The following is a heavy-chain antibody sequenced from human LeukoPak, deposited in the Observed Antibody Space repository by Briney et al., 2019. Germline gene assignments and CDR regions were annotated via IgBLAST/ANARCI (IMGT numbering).Heavy chain of an antibody. CDR2: KSYDGSNK. D-gene: IGHD3-22*01. CDR1: GFTFSSYG. V-gene: IGHV3-30*03. CDR3: ARSSIYDSSGYYFDY. J-gene: IGHJ4*02. Sequence: GGSLRLSCAASGFTFSSYGMHLVRQAPGKGLEWVAIKSYDGSNKYYADSVKGRFTISRDNSKNTLYLQMNSLRAEDTAVYYCARSSIYDSSGYYFDYWGQGTLVTVSS.